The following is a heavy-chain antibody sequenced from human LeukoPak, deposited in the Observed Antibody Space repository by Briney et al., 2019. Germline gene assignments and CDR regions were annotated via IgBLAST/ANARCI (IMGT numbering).Heavy chain of an antibody. CDR2: IIPIFGTA. CDR3: ARDVYDYVWGSYHYFDY. J-gene: IGHJ4*02. CDR1: GGTFSSYA. V-gene: IGHV1-69*13. Sequence: ASVKVSCTASGGTFSSYAISWVRQAPGQGLEWMGGIIPIFGTANYAQKFQGRVTITADESTSTAYMELSSLRSEDTAVYYCARDVYDYVWGSYHYFDYWGQGTLVTVSS. D-gene: IGHD3-16*02.